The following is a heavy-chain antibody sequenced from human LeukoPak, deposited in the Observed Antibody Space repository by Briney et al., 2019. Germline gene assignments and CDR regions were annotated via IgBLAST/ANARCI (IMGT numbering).Heavy chain of an antibody. CDR2: INHSGST. CDR3: ARGRGRYLDY. J-gene: IGHJ4*02. CDR1: GGSFSGYY. Sequence: SETLSLTCAVYGGSFSGYYWSWIRQPPGKGLEWIGEINHSGSTNYNPSLKSRVTISVDTSKNQFSLKLSSVTAADTAVYYCARGRGRYLDYWGQGTPVTVSS. D-gene: IGHD1-26*01. V-gene: IGHV4-34*01.